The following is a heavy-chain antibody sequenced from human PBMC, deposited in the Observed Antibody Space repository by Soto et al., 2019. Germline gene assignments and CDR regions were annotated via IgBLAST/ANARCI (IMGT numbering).Heavy chain of an antibody. J-gene: IGHJ5*02. CDR1: GFSLSTSGVG. CDR2: IYWDDDK. Sequence: QITLKESGPTLVKPTQTLTLTCTFSGFSLSTSGVGVGWIRQPPGKALEWLALIYWDDDKRYSPSLKSRLTITKDTSKNQVVLTMTNMDPVDTATYYCVHGYSSSWYNWFDPWGQGTLVTVSS. V-gene: IGHV2-5*02. CDR3: VHGYSSSWYNWFDP. D-gene: IGHD6-13*01.